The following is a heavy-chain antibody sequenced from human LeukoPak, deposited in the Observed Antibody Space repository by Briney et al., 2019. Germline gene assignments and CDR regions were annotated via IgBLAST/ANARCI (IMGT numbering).Heavy chain of an antibody. V-gene: IGHV3-30*02. J-gene: IGHJ4*02. Sequence: TGGSLRLSCAASGFTFSSYVMHWVRQAPGKGLEWVAFIRYDGSNRNYAGSVKGRFTISRDNAKNSLYLQMNSLRVEDTAVYYCASLNNDDYWGQGTLVTVPS. CDR3: ASLNNDDY. CDR2: IRYDGSNR. CDR1: GFTFSSYV. D-gene: IGHD1-1*01.